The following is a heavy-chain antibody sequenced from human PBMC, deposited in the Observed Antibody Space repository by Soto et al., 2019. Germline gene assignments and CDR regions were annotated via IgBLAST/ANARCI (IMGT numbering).Heavy chain of an antibody. CDR2: ISGSGGST. CDR1: GFTFSSYA. Sequence: PGGSLRLSCAASGFTFSSYAMSRVRQAPGKGLEWVSAISGSGGSTYYADSVKGRFTISRDNSKNTLFLQMNSLRADDTAVYYCAKTLSLRYYYGMAVWGQGTTVTVSS. J-gene: IGHJ6*02. V-gene: IGHV3-23*01. CDR3: AKTLSLRYYYGMAV.